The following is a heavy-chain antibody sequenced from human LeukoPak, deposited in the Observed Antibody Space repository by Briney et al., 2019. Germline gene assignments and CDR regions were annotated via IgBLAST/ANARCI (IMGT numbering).Heavy chain of an antibody. Sequence: GGSLRLSCADSGFTFTTYWMAWVRQAPGKGLEWVANIKRDGSVKYYVDSVKDRFTISRDNAKNSLYLQMNSLRAEDTALYYCVRDLSPAYGGHYYDAFDFWGQGTMVTVSS. J-gene: IGHJ3*01. CDR3: VRDLSPAYGGHYYDAFDF. D-gene: IGHD4-23*01. CDR1: GFTFTTYW. V-gene: IGHV3-7*01. CDR2: IKRDGSVK.